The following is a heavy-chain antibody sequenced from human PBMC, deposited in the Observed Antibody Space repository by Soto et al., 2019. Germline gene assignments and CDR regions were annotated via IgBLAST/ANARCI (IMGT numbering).Heavy chain of an antibody. J-gene: IGHJ4*02. D-gene: IGHD2-21*01. CDR2: INHSGST. V-gene: IGHV4-34*01. CDR1: GWSFSGYY. Sequence: SETLSLTCAVYGWSFSGYYWSWIRQPPGKGLEWIGEINHSGSTNYNPSLKSRVTISVDTSKNQFSLKLSSVTAADTAVYYCARVDVIISDYYFDYWGQGTLVTVSS. CDR3: ARVDVIISDYYFDY.